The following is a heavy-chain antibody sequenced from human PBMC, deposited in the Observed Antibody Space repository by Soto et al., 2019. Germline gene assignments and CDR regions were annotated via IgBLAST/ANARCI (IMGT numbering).Heavy chain of an antibody. CDR2: TYYRSKWYN. CDR1: GDSVSSNSAA. J-gene: IGHJ6*02. V-gene: IGHV6-1*01. D-gene: IGHD6-19*01. CDR3: ARDRLPRYSSGWSKPRDYYYYGMDV. Sequence: SQTLSLTCAISGDSVSSNSAAWNWIRQSPSRGLKWLGRTYYRSKWYNDYAVSVKSRITINPDTSKNQFSLQLNSVTPEDTAVYYCARDRLPRYSSGWSKPRDYYYYGMDVWGQGTTVTVSS.